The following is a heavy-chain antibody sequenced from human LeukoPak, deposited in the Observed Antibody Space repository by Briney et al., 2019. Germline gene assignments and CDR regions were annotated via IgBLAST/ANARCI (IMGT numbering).Heavy chain of an antibody. J-gene: IGHJ4*02. D-gene: IGHD1-26*01. Sequence: SETLPLTCTVSGGSISSYHWSWVRQPPGKGLEWIGYILTSGTTNYNPSLKSRLTISGDTSKNQFTLRLSSVTAADTALYFCARLRVSGSYLYYFDYWGQGTLVTVSS. CDR1: GGSISSYH. CDR3: ARLRVSGSYLYYFDY. V-gene: IGHV4-4*09. CDR2: ILTSGTT.